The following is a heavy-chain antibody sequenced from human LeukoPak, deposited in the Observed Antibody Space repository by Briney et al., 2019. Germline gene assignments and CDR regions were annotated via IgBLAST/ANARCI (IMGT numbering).Heavy chain of an antibody. CDR2: IIPILGIA. J-gene: IGHJ4*02. Sequence: GASVKVSCKASGGTFSSYAISWVRQAPGQGLEWMGRIIPILGIANYAQKFQGRVTITADKSTSTAYMELSSLRSEDTAVYYCARVSDYYDSSGNYGYWGQGTLVTVSS. V-gene: IGHV1-69*04. CDR3: ARVSDYYDSSGNYGY. CDR1: GGTFSSYA. D-gene: IGHD3-22*01.